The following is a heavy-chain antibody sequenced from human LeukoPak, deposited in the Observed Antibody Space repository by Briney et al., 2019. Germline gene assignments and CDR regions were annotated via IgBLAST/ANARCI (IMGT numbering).Heavy chain of an antibody. CDR1: GFTFSSYA. Sequence: GGSLRLSCAASGFTFSSYAMSWVRQAPGKGLEWVSVISGSGDNTYYADSVKGRFTISRDNAKNTLYLQMSSLRAEDTAVYYCAKGGATICDNWGQGTLVTVSS. CDR3: AKGGATICDN. D-gene: IGHD5-12*01. V-gene: IGHV3-23*01. J-gene: IGHJ4*02. CDR2: ISGSGDNT.